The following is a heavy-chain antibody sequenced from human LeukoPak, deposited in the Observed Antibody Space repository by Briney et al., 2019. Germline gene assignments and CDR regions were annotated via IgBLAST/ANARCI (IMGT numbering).Heavy chain of an antibody. Sequence: PGRSLRLSCAASGFTFSSYGMHWVRQAPGKGLEWVAVISYDGSNKYYADSVKGRFTISRDNSKNTLYLQMNSLGAEDTAVYYCAKELGGVVVPADLDYWGQGTLVTVSS. CDR1: GFTFSSYG. CDR2: ISYDGSNK. D-gene: IGHD2-2*01. V-gene: IGHV3-30*18. J-gene: IGHJ4*02. CDR3: AKELGGVVVPADLDY.